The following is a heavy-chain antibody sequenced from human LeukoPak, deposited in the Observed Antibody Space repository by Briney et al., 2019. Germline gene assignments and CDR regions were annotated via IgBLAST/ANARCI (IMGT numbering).Heavy chain of an antibody. V-gene: IGHV3-23*01. CDR1: GFTFSSYE. CDR2: ISGIGGRT. CDR3: AKDGCASCYHWDAFDI. J-gene: IGHJ3*02. D-gene: IGHD2-2*01. Sequence: GGSLRLSCAASGFTFSSYEMNWVRQAPGKGLEWVSAISGIGGRTYYADSVKGRFTISRDNSKNTLYLQMNSLRAEDTAVYYCAKDGCASCYHWDAFDIWGQGTMVTVSS.